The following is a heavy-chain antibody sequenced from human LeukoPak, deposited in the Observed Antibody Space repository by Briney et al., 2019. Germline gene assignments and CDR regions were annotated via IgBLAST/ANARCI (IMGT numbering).Heavy chain of an antibody. Sequence: SETLSLTCAVYGGSFSGYYWSWIRQPPGKGLEWIGEINHSGSTNYNPSLKSRVTISVDTSKNQFSLQLNSVTPEDTAVYFCTRGDGRRLDPWGQGTLVTVSS. CDR1: GGSFSGYY. V-gene: IGHV4-34*01. J-gene: IGHJ5*02. CDR2: INHSGST. CDR3: TRGDGRRLDP. D-gene: IGHD1-26*01.